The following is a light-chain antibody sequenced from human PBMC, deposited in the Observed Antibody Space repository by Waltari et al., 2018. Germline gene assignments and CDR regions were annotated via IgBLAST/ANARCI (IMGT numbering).Light chain of an antibody. CDR3: SSYISSDTLEL. J-gene: IGLJ2*01. CDR1: SSYIGNYNY. CDR2: DVS. V-gene: IGLV2-14*03. Sequence: HSALTQPASVSGSPGQSIPIPCTGSSSYIGNYNYVPRYQQHPGKDPKPMIFDVSNRPSGVSNRFSGSKTGKTASLTISGLQAEDEADYYCSSYISSDTLELFGGGTSLTVL.